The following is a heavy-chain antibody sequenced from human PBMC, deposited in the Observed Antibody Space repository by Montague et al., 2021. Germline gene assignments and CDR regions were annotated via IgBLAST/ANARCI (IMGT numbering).Heavy chain of an antibody. D-gene: IGHD6-19*01. CDR1: GGSVSTGNCY. Sequence: SETLSLTCNVSGGSVSTGNCYWTWIRQPPGKELEWIGYIYYTGSSKYNPSLESRVTISISTSKEQFTLKLSSVTAADTAVYYCARGQWLVPYYLDSWGQGTLVTVSS. J-gene: IGHJ4*02. CDR3: ARGQWLVPYYLDS. V-gene: IGHV4-61*01. CDR2: IYYTGSS.